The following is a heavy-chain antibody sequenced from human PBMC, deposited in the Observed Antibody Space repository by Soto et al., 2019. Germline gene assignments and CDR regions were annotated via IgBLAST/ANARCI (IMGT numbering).Heavy chain of an antibody. J-gene: IGHJ5*02. Sequence: SQTLSLTCAISGDSVSSNSAAWNWIRQSPSRGLEWLGRTYYRSKWYNDYAVSVKSRITINPDTSKNQFSLQLNSVTPEDTAVYYCAREIRIAVAGKNWFDPWGQGTLVTVSS. D-gene: IGHD6-19*01. V-gene: IGHV6-1*01. CDR1: GDSVSSNSAA. CDR3: AREIRIAVAGKNWFDP. CDR2: TYYRSKWYN.